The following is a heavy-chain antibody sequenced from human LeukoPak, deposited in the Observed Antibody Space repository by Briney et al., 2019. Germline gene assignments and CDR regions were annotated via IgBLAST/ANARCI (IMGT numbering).Heavy chain of an antibody. CDR3: ARLIAAAEFDY. CDR1: GGSISLSYYY. D-gene: IGHD6-13*01. CDR2: INHSGST. J-gene: IGHJ4*02. Sequence: SETLSLTCSVSGGSISLSYYYWGWIRQPPGKGLEWIGEINHSGSTNYNPSLKSRVTISVNTSKNQFSLKLSSVTAADTAVYYCARLIAAAEFDYWGQGTLVTVSS. V-gene: IGHV4-39*07.